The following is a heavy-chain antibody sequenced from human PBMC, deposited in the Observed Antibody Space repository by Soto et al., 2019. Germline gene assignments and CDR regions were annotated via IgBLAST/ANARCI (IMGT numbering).Heavy chain of an antibody. V-gene: IGHV3-11*01. Sequence: PGGSLRLSCAASGFTFSDYYMSWIRQAPGKGLEWVSYISSSGSTIYYADSVKGRFTISRDNAKNSLYLQMNSLRAEDTAVYYCARVDYDFWSGYRFYGYFDLWGRGTLVTVSS. J-gene: IGHJ2*01. CDR1: GFTFSDYY. CDR2: ISSSGSTI. CDR3: ARVDYDFWSGYRFYGYFDL. D-gene: IGHD3-3*01.